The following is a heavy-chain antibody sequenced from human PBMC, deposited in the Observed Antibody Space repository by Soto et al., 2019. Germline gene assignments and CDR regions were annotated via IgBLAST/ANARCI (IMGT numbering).Heavy chain of an antibody. CDR3: ARGGGPFLEILATDDS. CDR1: GGSMRSYY. Sequence: SETLSLTCSVSGGSMRSYYWSWIRQPPGKGLEWIGYIHDSGITDYNPSLNRRATFFIDTFRIQISLNLLFVTAVDSSVFYCARGGGPFLEILATDDSWGPGALVTVSS. CDR2: IHDSGIT. J-gene: IGHJ4*02. D-gene: IGHD5-12*01. V-gene: IGHV4-59*01.